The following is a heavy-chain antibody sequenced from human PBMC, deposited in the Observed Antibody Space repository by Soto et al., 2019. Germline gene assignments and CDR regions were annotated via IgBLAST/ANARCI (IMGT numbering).Heavy chain of an antibody. CDR1: EFTFSTYS. D-gene: IGHD3-10*01. V-gene: IGHV3-23*01. CDR2: ISGSGGST. J-gene: IGHJ6*04. Sequence: PGGSLRLSCAASEFTFSTYSMNWVRQAPGKGLEWVSAISGSGGSTYYADSVKGRFTISRDNSKNTLYLQMNSLRAEDTAVYYCAKEFRYGSGSYYPVWGKGTTVTVSS. CDR3: AKEFRYGSGSYYPV.